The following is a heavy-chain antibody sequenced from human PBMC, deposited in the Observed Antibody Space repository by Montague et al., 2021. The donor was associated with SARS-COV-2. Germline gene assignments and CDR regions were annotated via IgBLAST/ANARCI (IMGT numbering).Heavy chain of an antibody. J-gene: IGHJ4*02. V-gene: IGHV3-53*04. CDR1: GFTVRNNY. Sequence: SLRLSCAASGFTVRNNYMSWVRQAPGKGLEWVSIIYSGGSTYYADSVKGRFTISRHSSDNTLYLQMNSLSADDTAVYYCARVNNYYAASPLDYWGQGTLVTVPS. D-gene: IGHD1-26*01. CDR2: IYSGGST. CDR3: ARVNNYYAASPLDY.